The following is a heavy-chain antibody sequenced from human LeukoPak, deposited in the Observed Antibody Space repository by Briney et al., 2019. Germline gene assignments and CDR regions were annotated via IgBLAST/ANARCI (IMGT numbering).Heavy chain of an antibody. CDR2: MNPNSGNT. CDR1: GYTFTSYD. D-gene: IGHD1-26*01. Sequence: ASVKVSCKASGYTFTSYDINWVRQATGQGLEWMGWMNPNSGNTGYAQKFQGRVTMTRNTSISTAYMELSSLRSEDTAVYYCARLESERGVVGAHFDYWGQGTLVTVSS. J-gene: IGHJ4*02. V-gene: IGHV1-8*01. CDR3: ARLESERGVVGAHFDY.